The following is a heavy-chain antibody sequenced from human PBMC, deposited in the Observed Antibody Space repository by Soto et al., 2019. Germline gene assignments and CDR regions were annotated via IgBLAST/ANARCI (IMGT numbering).Heavy chain of an antibody. Sequence: GASVKVSCKATGYSFTNYAVHWVRQAPGQRLEWMGITNEGSGNTRFSQKFQGRITITRDTSASTVYLDLSSLTSEDTAVYYCARAGRLVCGVVTLDHWGPGTLVTVSS. CDR2: TNEGSGNT. J-gene: IGHJ4*02. V-gene: IGHV1-3*01. CDR3: ARAGRLVCGVVTLDH. CDR1: GYSFTNYA. D-gene: IGHD3-3*01.